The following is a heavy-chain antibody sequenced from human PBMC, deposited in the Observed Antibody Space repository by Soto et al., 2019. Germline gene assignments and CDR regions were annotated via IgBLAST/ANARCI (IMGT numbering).Heavy chain of an antibody. V-gene: IGHV4-39*01. Sequence: PSETLSLTCSVSGGSITSGGYFWDWIRQPPGKGLEWIGNVHSTGGTYYSPSLRSRVTISVDTSKNLFSLKMTSASATDTAVYFCAKREDSSRFGGLDIWGQGTAVT. CDR3: AKREDSSRFGGLDI. D-gene: IGHD3-3*01. CDR1: GGSITSGGYF. J-gene: IGHJ6*02. CDR2: VHSTGGT.